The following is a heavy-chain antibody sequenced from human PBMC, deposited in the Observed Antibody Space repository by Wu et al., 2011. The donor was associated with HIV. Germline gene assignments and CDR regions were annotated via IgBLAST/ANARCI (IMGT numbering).Heavy chain of an antibody. CDR1: GHTFTSAH. CDR3: AREWRYCTGGSPCPSEYLQH. V-gene: IGHV1-46*01. D-gene: IGHD2-8*02. J-gene: IGHJ1*01. CDR2: INPSGGNT. Sequence: QVQLVQSGAEVKKPGASVKISCKSSGHTFTSAHMHWARQAPGQGLQWMGIINPSGGNTNYAQKFQGRVTLTRDTSKSTVYMQLNRLKPDDTALYYCAREWRYCTGGSPCPSEYLQHWGQGTLV.